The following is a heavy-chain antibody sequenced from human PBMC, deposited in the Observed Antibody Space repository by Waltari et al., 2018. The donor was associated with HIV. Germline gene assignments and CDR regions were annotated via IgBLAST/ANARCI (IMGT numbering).Heavy chain of an antibody. D-gene: IGHD3-3*01. CDR3: ARDPSRDAAIFGGLKDY. CDR1: GYTFTSYG. CDR2: ISAYKGNT. V-gene: IGHV1-18*01. J-gene: IGHJ4*02. Sequence: QVQLVQSGAEVKKPGASVKVSCKASGYTFTSYGISWVRQAPGQGLEWMGWISAYKGNTNEAQKLQGRVTMTTDTSTSTAYMELRSLRSDDTAVYYCARDPSRDAAIFGGLKDYWGQGTLVTVSS.